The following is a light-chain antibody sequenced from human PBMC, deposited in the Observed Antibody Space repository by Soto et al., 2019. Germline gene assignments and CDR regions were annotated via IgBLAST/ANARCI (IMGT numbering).Light chain of an antibody. J-gene: IGKJ5*01. CDR2: DAS. CDR3: QQYNSWPPIT. CDR1: ESVSRN. Sequence: EVVITQSPATLSVSPGERATLSCSASESVSRNLAWYQQKPGQAPRLLIYDASTRATGIPDGFSGGGSGTEFTLTISSLQSEDFVVYYCQQYNSWPPITFGQGTRLEIK. V-gene: IGKV3-15*01.